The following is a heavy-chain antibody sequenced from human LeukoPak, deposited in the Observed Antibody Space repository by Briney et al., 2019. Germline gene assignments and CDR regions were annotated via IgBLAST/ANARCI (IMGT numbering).Heavy chain of an antibody. Sequence: GGSLRLSCAASAFTFNSYWMSWARQAPGKGLEWVANIKQDGSEKYYVDSVKGRFSISRDNAKNSLYLQMNNLRAEDTAVYYCARDRGTYYYDTSSHYDAFDIWGQGTMVTVSS. D-gene: IGHD3-22*01. J-gene: IGHJ3*02. CDR3: ARDRGTYYYDTSSHYDAFDI. CDR2: IKQDGSEK. CDR1: AFTFNSYW. V-gene: IGHV3-7*01.